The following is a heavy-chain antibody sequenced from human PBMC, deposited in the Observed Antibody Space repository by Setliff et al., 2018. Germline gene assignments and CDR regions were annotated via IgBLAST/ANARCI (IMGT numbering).Heavy chain of an antibody. D-gene: IGHD2-15*01. CDR3: ARRLRESHAFHI. J-gene: IGHJ3*02. V-gene: IGHV4-61*09. CDR2: IYTNGAT. CDR1: GASLSSGSYY. Sequence: SETLSLTCTVSGASLSSGSYYWSWIRQSAGKGLEWIGHIYTNGATSYSPSLKSRVSISADTSKNVLSLRLTSVTAADTAVYYCARRLRESHAFHIWGQGTLVTVSS.